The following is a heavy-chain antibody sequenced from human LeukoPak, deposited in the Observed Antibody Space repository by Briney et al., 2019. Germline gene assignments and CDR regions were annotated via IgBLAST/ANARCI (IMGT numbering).Heavy chain of an antibody. CDR2: IYYSGST. CDR1: GGSISSYY. Sequence: PSETLSLTCTVSGGSISSYYWSWIRQPPGKGLEWIGYIYYSGSTYYNPSLKSRVTISVDTSKNQFSLKLSSVTAADTAVYYCARVGGRGWYYDFWSGYIPILWFDPWGQGTLVTVSS. D-gene: IGHD3-3*01. J-gene: IGHJ5*02. CDR3: ARVGGRGWYYDFWSGYIPILWFDP. V-gene: IGHV4-59*08.